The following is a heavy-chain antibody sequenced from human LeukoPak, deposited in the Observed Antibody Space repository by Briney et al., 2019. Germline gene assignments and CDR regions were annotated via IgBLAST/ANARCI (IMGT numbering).Heavy chain of an antibody. CDR3: VRDRGTYRPIDY. Sequence: GGSLRLSCVASGFTFSTYGMHWVRQAPGKGLEWVSSISYTGTYIYYADSVKGRFTISRDNAQNSPYLQMNSLRAEDTAIYYCVRDRGTYRPIDYWGQGTLVTVSS. V-gene: IGHV3-21*04. D-gene: IGHD1-26*01. CDR2: ISYTGTYI. CDR1: GFTFSTYG. J-gene: IGHJ4*02.